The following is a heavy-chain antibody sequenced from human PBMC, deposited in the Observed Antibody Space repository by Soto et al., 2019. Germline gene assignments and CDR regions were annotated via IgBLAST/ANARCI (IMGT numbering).Heavy chain of an antibody. Sequence: ESGGGVVQPGRSLRLSCAASGFTFSSYGMHWVRQAPGKGLEWVAVIWYDGSNKYYADSVKGRFTISRDNSKNTLYLQMNSLRAEDTAVYYCARDPTIFGVVRGWFDPWGQGTLVTVSS. V-gene: IGHV3-33*01. CDR2: IWYDGSNK. D-gene: IGHD3-3*01. J-gene: IGHJ5*02. CDR3: ARDPTIFGVVRGWFDP. CDR1: GFTFSSYG.